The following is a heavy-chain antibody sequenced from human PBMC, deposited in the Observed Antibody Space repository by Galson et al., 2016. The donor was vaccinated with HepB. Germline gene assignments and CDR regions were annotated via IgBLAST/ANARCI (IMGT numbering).Heavy chain of an antibody. J-gene: IGHJ3*02. Sequence: SVKVSCKASGFTLTELSMHWVRQAPRKGLEWMGGFDPEDGETFYAQKFQGRVTMTEDTSTDTAYMELSSLRSEDTAVYYCATDLRRDDSTGYYYWGAFDIWGQGTVVTVSS. CDR3: ATDLRRDDSTGYYYWGAFDI. V-gene: IGHV1-24*01. CDR1: GFTLTELS. CDR2: FDPEDGET. D-gene: IGHD3-22*01.